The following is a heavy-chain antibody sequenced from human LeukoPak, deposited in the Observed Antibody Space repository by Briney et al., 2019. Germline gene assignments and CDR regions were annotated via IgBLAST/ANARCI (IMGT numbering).Heavy chain of an antibody. CDR3: AKDIGSGMATSYFDY. V-gene: IGHV3-9*01. CDR2: ISWNSGSI. CDR1: GFTFDDYA. D-gene: IGHD5-24*01. Sequence: GGSLRLPCAASGFTFDDYAMHWVRQAPGKGLEWVSGISWNSGSIDHADSVKGRFTISRDNAKNSLYLQMNSLRAEDTALYYCAKDIGSGMATSYFDYWGQGTLVTVSS. J-gene: IGHJ4*02.